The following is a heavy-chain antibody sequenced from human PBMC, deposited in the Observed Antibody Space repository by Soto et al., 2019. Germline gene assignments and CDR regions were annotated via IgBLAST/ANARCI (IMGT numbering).Heavy chain of an antibody. J-gene: IGHJ6*02. Sequence: GGSLRLACAAARFTFRSYWIHWVRQAPRQGLVWVSRINSDGSSPSYADSVKGRFTISRDNAKNTLYLQMNSLRAEDTAVYYCARSGITMVRGVIGPSHYYYYGMDVWGQGT. CDR3: ARSGITMVRGVIGPSHYYYYGMDV. V-gene: IGHV3-74*01. CDR2: INSDGSSP. CDR1: RFTFRSYW. D-gene: IGHD3-10*01.